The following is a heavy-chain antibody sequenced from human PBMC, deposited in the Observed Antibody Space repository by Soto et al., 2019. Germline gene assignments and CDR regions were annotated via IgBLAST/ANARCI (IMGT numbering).Heavy chain of an antibody. V-gene: IGHV3-72*01. J-gene: IGHJ6*02. Sequence: PGGSLRLSCAASGFTFSDHYMDWVRQAPGKGLEWVGRTRNKANSYTTEYAASVKGRFTISRDDSKNSLYLQMNSLKTEDTAVYYCVFRFLEWFPGLYYYYGMDVWGQGTTVTVSS. CDR1: GFTFSDHY. CDR3: VFRFLEWFPGLYYYYGMDV. CDR2: TRNKANSYTT. D-gene: IGHD3-3*01.